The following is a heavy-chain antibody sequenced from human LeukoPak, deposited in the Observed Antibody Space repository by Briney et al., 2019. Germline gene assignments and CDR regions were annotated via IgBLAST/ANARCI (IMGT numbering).Heavy chain of an antibody. J-gene: IGHJ5*02. CDR3: AKDLGQLGFGENNWFDP. CDR1: GYSISSGYH. V-gene: IGHV4-38-2*02. D-gene: IGHD6-6*01. Sequence: SETLSLTCTASGYSISSGYHWGWIRQPPWKGLEWIGSMYHSGFTYYNPSLTSRVTISIDTSKNQFSLKLYSVTAADTAVYYCAKDLGQLGFGENNWFDPWGQGTLVTVSS. CDR2: MYHSGFT.